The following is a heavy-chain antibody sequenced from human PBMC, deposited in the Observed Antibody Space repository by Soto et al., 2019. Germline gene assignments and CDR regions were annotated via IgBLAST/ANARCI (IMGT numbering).Heavy chain of an antibody. Sequence: QVQLQESGPGLVKPSETLSLTCTISGGSISSYYWSWIRQPPGKGLEWIGYIYYSGSTNYNPSLKSRVTISVDTSKNQFSLKLSSVTAADTAVYYCARGQPLAYSSGWFAPRRLFDPWGQGTLVTVSS. J-gene: IGHJ5*02. D-gene: IGHD6-19*01. CDR1: GGSISSYY. CDR3: ARGQPLAYSSGWFAPRRLFDP. CDR2: IYYSGST. V-gene: IGHV4-59*01.